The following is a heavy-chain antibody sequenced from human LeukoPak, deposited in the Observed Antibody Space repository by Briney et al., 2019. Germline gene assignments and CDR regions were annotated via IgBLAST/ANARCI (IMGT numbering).Heavy chain of an antibody. D-gene: IGHD4/OR15-4a*01. V-gene: IGHV3-30*07. J-gene: IGHJ4*02. CDR2: ISYDGSNK. CDR1: GFTFSSYA. CDR3: AKARGATYGTYYFDY. Sequence: PAGGSLRLSCAASGFTFSSYAMHWVRQAPGKGLEWVAVISYDGSNKYYADSVKGRFTISRDNSKNTLYLQMNSLRAEDTAVYYCAKARGATYGTYYFDYWGQGTLVTVSS.